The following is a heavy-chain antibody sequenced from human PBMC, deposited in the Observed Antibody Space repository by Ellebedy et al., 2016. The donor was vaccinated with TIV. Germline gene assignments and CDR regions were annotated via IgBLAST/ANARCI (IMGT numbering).Heavy chain of an antibody. Sequence: MPSETLSLTCAVSGGSISSSNWWSWVRQPPGKGLEWIGEIYHSGSTNYNPSLKSRVTISVDRSKNQFSLKLSSVTAADTAVYYCARKGSYDILTGYYKDFDYWGQGTLVTVSS. V-gene: IGHV4-4*02. CDR2: IYHSGST. D-gene: IGHD3-9*01. CDR1: GGSISSSNW. J-gene: IGHJ4*02. CDR3: ARKGSYDILTGYYKDFDY.